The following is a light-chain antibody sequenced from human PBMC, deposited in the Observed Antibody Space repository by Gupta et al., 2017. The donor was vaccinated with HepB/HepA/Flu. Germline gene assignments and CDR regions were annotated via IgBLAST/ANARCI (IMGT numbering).Light chain of an antibody. J-gene: IGKJ1*01. CDR1: QDINNY. CDR2: VTS. Sequence: DIQMTQSPSSLSASVGDRVTITCRATQDINNYLNWYQQKPGKAPKLLMYVTSSVQSGVPSRFSGSGSGTDFTLTISRLQPEDSAIYYCQQRDYTPWTFGQGTKVEIK. CDR3: QQRDYTPWT. V-gene: IGKV1-39*01.